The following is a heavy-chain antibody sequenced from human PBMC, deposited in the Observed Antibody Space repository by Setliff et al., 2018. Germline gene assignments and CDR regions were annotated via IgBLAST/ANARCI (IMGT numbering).Heavy chain of an antibody. CDR3: AKGESKLRFLEWLLLDY. D-gene: IGHD3-3*01. V-gene: IGHV3-30*02. Sequence: PGGSLRLSCAASGFSFSDYAMHWVRQAPGKGLEWVAVIWYDGSKEFYADSVKGRFTIPRDNSKNTLYLQMNSLRAEDTAVYYCAKGESKLRFLEWLLLDYWGRGTLVTVSS. CDR1: GFSFSDYA. J-gene: IGHJ4*01. CDR2: IWYDGSKE.